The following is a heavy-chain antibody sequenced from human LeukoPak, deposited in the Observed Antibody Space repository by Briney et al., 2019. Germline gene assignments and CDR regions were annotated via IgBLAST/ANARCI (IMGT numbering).Heavy chain of an antibody. J-gene: IGHJ3*02. V-gene: IGHV3-23*01. Sequence: PGGSLRLTCAASGVTFSRYARSWVRQAPGKGLEWVSGISGGGDTTHHTDSVKGRFTIARDNSNDTLYLQMNGLRVEDTAVYYCAKGDGYNSAFDIWGQGTMVTVSS. CDR2: ISGGGDTT. CDR3: AKGDGYNSAFDI. CDR1: GVTFSRYA. D-gene: IGHD5-24*01.